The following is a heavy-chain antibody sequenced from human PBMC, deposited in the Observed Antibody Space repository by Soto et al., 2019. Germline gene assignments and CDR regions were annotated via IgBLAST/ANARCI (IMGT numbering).Heavy chain of an antibody. D-gene: IGHD2-15*01. V-gene: IGHV1-69*13. CDR2: IIPIFGTA. Sequence: SVKVSCKASGGTFSSYAISWVRQAPGQGLEWMGGIIPIFGTANYAQKFQGRVTITADESTSTAYMELSSLRSEDTAVYYCASPYCSGGSCYYYYGMDVWGQGTTVTVSS. J-gene: IGHJ6*02. CDR3: ASPYCSGGSCYYYYGMDV. CDR1: GGTFSSYA.